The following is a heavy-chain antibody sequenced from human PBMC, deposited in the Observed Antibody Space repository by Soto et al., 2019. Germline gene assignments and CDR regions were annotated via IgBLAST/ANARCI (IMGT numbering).Heavy chain of an antibody. Sequence: EVQLVESGGGLVKPGGSLRLSCAASGFTFSGDAMNWVRQSPGKGLEWVSSISTTSTYKYYADSVKGRFTISRDNANNSLHLQMNDLRAEDTAVYYCARDYVMDVWGQGTTVTVSS. V-gene: IGHV3-21*01. CDR3: ARDYVMDV. CDR2: ISTTSTYK. D-gene: IGHD3-10*02. CDR1: GFTFSGDA. J-gene: IGHJ6*02.